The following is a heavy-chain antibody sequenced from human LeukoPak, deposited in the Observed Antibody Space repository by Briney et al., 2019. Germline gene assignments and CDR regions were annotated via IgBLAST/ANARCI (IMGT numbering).Heavy chain of an antibody. CDR3: ARSRIAAAGTGYV. CDR1: GGSFSGYY. V-gene: IGHV4-34*01. CDR2: ISHSGST. D-gene: IGHD6-13*01. Sequence: NPSETLSLTCAVYGGSFSGYYWSWIRQPPGKGLEWIGEISHSGSTNYNPSLKSRVTISVDTSKNQFSLKLSSVTAADTAVYYCARSRIAAAGTGYVWGQGTTVTVSS. J-gene: IGHJ6*02.